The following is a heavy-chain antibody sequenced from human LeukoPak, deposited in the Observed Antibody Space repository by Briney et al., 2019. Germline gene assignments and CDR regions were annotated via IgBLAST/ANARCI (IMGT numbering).Heavy chain of an antibody. D-gene: IGHD4-23*01. Sequence: GGSLRLSCAASGFTVSSYGMHWVRQAPGKGLEWVAFIRYDGSNKYYADSVKGRFTISRDNSKNTLYLQMNSLRAEDTAVYYCAREDLGYGGNSYFDYWGQGTLVTVSS. CDR3: AREDLGYGGNSYFDY. CDR1: GFTVSSYG. J-gene: IGHJ4*02. V-gene: IGHV3-30*02. CDR2: IRYDGSNK.